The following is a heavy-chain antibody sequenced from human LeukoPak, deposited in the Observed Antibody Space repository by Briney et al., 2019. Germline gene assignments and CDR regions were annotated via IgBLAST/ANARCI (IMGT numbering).Heavy chain of an antibody. Sequence: PSETLSLTCTVSGGSMTNYYWTWIRQSPGKRLEWIGHTYYSGNTNYNPSLKSRVTISIDTSKNQFSLKLSSVTAADTAVYYCTRGRAYYDSTGYYYWGRGILVTVSS. J-gene: IGHJ4*02. V-gene: IGHV4-59*01. CDR3: TRGRAYYDSTGYYY. D-gene: IGHD3-22*01. CDR1: GGSMTNYY. CDR2: TYYSGNT.